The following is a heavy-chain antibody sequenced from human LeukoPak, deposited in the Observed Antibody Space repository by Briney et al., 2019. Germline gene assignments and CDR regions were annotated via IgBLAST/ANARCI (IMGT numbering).Heavy chain of an antibody. J-gene: IGHJ4*02. V-gene: IGHV1-69*06. D-gene: IGHD6-13*01. CDR1: GGTFSSYA. CDR2: IIPIFGTA. CDR3: ASPARIAAAGAHFDY. Sequence: SVKVSCKASGGTFSSYAISWVRQAPGQGLEWMGGIIPIFGTANYAQKFQGRVTITADKSTSTAYMELRSLRSEDTAVYYCASPARIAAAGAHFDYWGQGTLVSVSS.